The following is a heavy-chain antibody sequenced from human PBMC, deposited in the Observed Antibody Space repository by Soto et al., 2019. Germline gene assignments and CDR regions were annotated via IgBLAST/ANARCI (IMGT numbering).Heavy chain of an antibody. CDR3: ATDLYYYDSSGYYSGIDV. Sequence: GGSLRLSCAASGFTFTSYSMNWVRQAPGKGLEGGSSISSRSSYIYYADSVKGRFTISRDNAKNPLYLQMTSLRAEDTAVYYCATDLYYYDSSGYYSGIDVWGQGTTVTVSS. CDR1: GFTFTSYS. J-gene: IGHJ6*02. D-gene: IGHD3-22*01. CDR2: ISSRSSYI. V-gene: IGHV3-21*01.